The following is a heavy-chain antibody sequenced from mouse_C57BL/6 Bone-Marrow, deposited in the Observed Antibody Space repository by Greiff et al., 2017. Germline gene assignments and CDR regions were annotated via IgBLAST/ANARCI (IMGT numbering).Heavy chain of an antibody. J-gene: IGHJ4*01. D-gene: IGHD1-1*02. V-gene: IGHV1-55*01. CDR1: GYTFTSYW. Sequence: VQLQQPGVELVKPGASVKMSCKASGYTFTSYWITWVKQRPGQGLEWIGDIYPGSGSTNYNEKFKSKATLTVDTSSSTAYMQLSSLTSEDSAVYYCARRGGSMDYYAMDYWGQGTSVTVSS. CDR3: ARRGGSMDYYAMDY. CDR2: IYPGSGST.